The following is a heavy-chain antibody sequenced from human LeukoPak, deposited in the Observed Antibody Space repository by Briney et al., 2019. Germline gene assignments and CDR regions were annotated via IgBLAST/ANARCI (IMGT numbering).Heavy chain of an antibody. J-gene: IGHJ6*02. CDR1: GFTFGSFT. CDR2: IRGTDTNT. V-gene: IGHV3-23*01. CDR3: AKAGFHYGSGNMSPLGIGYFTMDV. D-gene: IGHD3-10*01. Sequence: PGGSLRLSCAASGFTFGSFTMSWVRQAPGRSLEWVSAIRGTDTNTYYADSVRGRLTISRDNSNNTLCLQMNGLRAEDTAVYYCAKAGFHYGSGNMSPLGIGYFTMDVWGQGTTVTVSS.